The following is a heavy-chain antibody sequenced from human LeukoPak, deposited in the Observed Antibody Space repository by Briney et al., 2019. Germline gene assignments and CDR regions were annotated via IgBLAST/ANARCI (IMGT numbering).Heavy chain of an antibody. CDR1: GGSISSDNYQ. V-gene: IGHV4-30-4*01. CDR3: ARYGSGSTWFDP. J-gene: IGHJ5*01. CDR2: INYSGST. Sequence: PSQTLSLTCTVSGGSISSDNYQWSWIRQPPGKGLEWIGYINYSGSTYYNPSLKSRVTISVDTSKNHFSLKLSSVTAADTAVYYCARYGSGSTWFDPWGQGTTVTVST. D-gene: IGHD3-10*01.